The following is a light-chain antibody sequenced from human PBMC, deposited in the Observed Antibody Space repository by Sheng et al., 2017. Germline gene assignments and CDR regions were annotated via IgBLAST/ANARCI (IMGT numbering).Light chain of an antibody. J-gene: IGKJ4*01. CDR3: QQYSSSPFT. CDR1: QSISSN. Sequence: EIVMTQSPATLSVSPGDTATLSCRASQSISSNLAWYQQKPGQAPRLLIYGASTRATGIPARVSGSGSGTDFTLTLSRLEPEDFAVYYCQQYSSSPFTFGGGTKVEIK. V-gene: IGKV3-15*01. CDR2: GAS.